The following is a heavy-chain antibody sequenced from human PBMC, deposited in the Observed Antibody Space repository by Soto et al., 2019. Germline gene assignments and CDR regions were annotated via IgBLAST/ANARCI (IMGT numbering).Heavy chain of an antibody. CDR3: ARGGDSSGYFWFDP. D-gene: IGHD3-22*01. CDR2: IYHSGST. CDR1: GGSISSGGYS. Sequence: QLQLQESGSGLVKPSQTLSLTCAVSGGSISSGGYSWSWIRQPPGKGLEWIGYIYHSGSTYYNPSLKSRVTISGDRSKNQFSLKLSSVTAADTAVYYCARGGDSSGYFWFDPWGQGTLVTVSS. J-gene: IGHJ5*02. V-gene: IGHV4-30-2*01.